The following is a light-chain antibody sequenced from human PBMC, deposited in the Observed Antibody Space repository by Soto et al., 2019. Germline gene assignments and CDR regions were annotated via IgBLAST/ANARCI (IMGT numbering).Light chain of an antibody. CDR1: SSDVGAHNY. CDR3: SSYAGGNNWV. V-gene: IGLV2-8*01. J-gene: IGLJ3*02. CDR2: DVN. Sequence: QSVLTQPPSASGSPGQSLTISCTGTSSDVGAHNYVSWYQQNPGKAPKLMLYDVNKRPSGVPDRFSGSKSGNTASLTVSGLQAEDEADYYCSSYAGGNNWVFGGGTKSPS.